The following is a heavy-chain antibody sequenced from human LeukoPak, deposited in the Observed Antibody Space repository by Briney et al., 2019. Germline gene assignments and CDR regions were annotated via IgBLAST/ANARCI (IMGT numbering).Heavy chain of an antibody. CDR3: AGRVTGYSSGYVY. D-gene: IGHD5-18*01. CDR1: GFTFSNYA. J-gene: IGHJ4*02. CDR2: ISGSAGKI. V-gene: IGHV3-23*01. Sequence: RGSLRLSCVASGFTFSNYAMSWVRQAPGKGLDWVSVISGSAGKIRYAGSVKGRFTISRDNSENTVYLQMNNLRAEDTAVYYCAGRVTGYSSGYVYRGQGTLVTVSS.